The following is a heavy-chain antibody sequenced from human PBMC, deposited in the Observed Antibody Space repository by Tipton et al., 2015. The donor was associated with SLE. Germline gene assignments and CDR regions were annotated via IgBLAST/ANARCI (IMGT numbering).Heavy chain of an antibody. CDR1: GGSISSGDYY. D-gene: IGHD3-10*01. Sequence: TLSLTCTVSGGSISSGDYYWSWIRQPPGKGLEWIGYIYYSGSTYYNPSLKSRVTISVDTSKNQFSLKLSSVTAADTAVYYCAKNSGSYYFDDWGQGTLVTVSS. V-gene: IGHV4-30-4*01. CDR3: AKNSGSYYFDD. J-gene: IGHJ4*02. CDR2: IYYSGST.